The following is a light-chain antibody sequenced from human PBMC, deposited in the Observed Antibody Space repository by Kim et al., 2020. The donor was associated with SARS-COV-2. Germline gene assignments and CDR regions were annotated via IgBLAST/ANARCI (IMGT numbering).Light chain of an antibody. Sequence: VSPGQTASITCSGDKLGDKYACWYQQKASQSPVLVIYQDSKRPSGIPGRFSGANSGNTATLTISGTQAMDEADYYCQAWDSSTVVFGGGTQLTVL. CDR3: QAWDSSTVV. CDR1: KLGDKY. CDR2: QDS. J-gene: IGLJ2*01. V-gene: IGLV3-1*01.